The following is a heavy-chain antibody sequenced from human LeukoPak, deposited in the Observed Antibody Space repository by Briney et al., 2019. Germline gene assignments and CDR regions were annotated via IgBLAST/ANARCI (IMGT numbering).Heavy chain of an antibody. CDR1: GDSPSSISAD. CDR3: ALGSRNNAFDV. V-gene: IGHV6-1*01. CDR2: TYYRSKWYN. J-gene: IGHJ3*01. D-gene: IGHD1-14*01. Sequence: QTLSPSCALSGDSPSSISADWDWSMQSGSSGLVRWARTYYRSKWYNDYAVSVKSRITIIPDTSKNLLSLQLNAVTPEDTAVYYCALGSRNNAFDVWGQGTMVTVSS.